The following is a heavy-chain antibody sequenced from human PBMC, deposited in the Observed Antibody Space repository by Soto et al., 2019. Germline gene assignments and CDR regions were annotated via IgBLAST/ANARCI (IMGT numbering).Heavy chain of an antibody. D-gene: IGHD1-26*01. V-gene: IGHV1-69*01. CDR1: GGTFSSYS. CDR2: IIPIFGTA. J-gene: IGHJ4*02. Sequence: QVQLVQSGAEVKKPGSSVKVSCKASGGTFSSYSINWVRQAPGQGLEWMGEIIPIFGTANYAQKFQGRVTTTADEPTRTAYMELSSLRSEDTAVYYCARDGGRHSGGIVYWGQGTLVTVSS. CDR3: ARDGGRHSGGIVY.